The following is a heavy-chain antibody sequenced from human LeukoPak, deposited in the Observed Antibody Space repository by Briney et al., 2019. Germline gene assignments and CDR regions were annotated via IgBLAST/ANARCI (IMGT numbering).Heavy chain of an antibody. CDR1: GGSISSYY. J-gene: IGHJ4*02. Sequence: SETLSLTCTVSGGSISSYYWSWIRQPPGKGLEWIGYIYYSGSTNYNPSLKSRVTISVDTSKNQFSLKLSSVTAADTAVYYCARHYYYFDYWGRGTRVTVSS. V-gene: IGHV4-59*08. CDR2: IYYSGST. CDR3: ARHYYYFDY. D-gene: IGHD3-10*01.